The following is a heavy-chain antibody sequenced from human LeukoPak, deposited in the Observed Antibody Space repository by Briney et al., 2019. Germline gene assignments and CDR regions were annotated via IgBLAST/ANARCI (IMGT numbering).Heavy chain of an antibody. J-gene: IGHJ4*02. CDR3: ARGGLWFGEFLPYYFDY. CDR1: GFTLSTNY. Sequence: SGGSLRLSCAASGFTLSTNYMTWVRQAPGKGLEWVSVIYSGGATYYADSVKGRFTISRDNSKSTLYLQMNSLRAEDTAVYYCARGGLWFGEFLPYYFDYWGQGTLVTVSS. CDR2: IYSGGAT. V-gene: IGHV3-53*01. D-gene: IGHD3-10*01.